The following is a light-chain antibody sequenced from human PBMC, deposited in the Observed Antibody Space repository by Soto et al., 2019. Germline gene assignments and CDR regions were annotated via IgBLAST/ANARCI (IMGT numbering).Light chain of an antibody. CDR3: QQSYSIPT. Sequence: IQMTQTPSSLSASVGDRVTITCRARQSISSYLNWYQQKPGKAPKLLIYAASRLQSWVPSRFSGSGSGTDFTLTISSLQPEDFATYYCQQSYSIPTFGQGTKVDIK. CDR2: AAS. V-gene: IGKV1-39*01. CDR1: QSISSY. J-gene: IGKJ2*01.